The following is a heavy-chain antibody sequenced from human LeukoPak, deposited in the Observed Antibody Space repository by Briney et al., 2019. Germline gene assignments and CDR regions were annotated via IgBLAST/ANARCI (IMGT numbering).Heavy chain of an antibody. J-gene: IGHJ4*02. CDR2: IYYSGST. V-gene: IGHV4-31*03. CDR1: GGSISSGGYY. CDR3: ARIFGPTGYYFDS. D-gene: IGHD3/OR15-3a*01. Sequence: SETLSLTCTVSGGSISSGGYYWSWIRQHPGKGLEWIGYIYYSGSTYYNPSLKSRVTISVDTSKNQFSLKLSSVTAADTAVYYCARIFGPTGYYFDSGGQGPLVTVS.